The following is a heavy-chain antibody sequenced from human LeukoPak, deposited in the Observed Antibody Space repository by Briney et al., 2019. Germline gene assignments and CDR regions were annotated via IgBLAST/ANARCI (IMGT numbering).Heavy chain of an antibody. V-gene: IGHV3-74*01. CDR3: ATLRYFDWSDY. Sequence: PGGSLRLSCAASAFTFSSYWMHWVRQAPGKGLVWVSLINSDGSSTSHADSVKGRITISRDNAKNTLYLQMNSLRAEDTAVYYCATLRYFDWSDYWGQGTLVTVSS. D-gene: IGHD3-9*01. J-gene: IGHJ4*02. CDR1: AFTFSSYW. CDR2: INSDGSST.